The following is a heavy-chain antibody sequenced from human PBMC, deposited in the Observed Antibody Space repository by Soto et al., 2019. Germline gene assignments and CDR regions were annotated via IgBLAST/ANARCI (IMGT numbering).Heavy chain of an antibody. J-gene: IGHJ4*02. CDR1: GFTFSSYA. V-gene: IGHV3-64*01. CDR2: ISGNGGST. CDR3: ARRGYGLYFDY. Sequence: EVQLVESGGGLVQPGGSLRLSCAASGFTFSSYAMNWVSQAPGKGLEYVSVISGNGGSTYYANSVKGRFTISRDNFKNLLYLQMGSLRAEDMAVYYCARRGYGLYFDYWGQGTLVTVSS. D-gene: IGHD3-10*01.